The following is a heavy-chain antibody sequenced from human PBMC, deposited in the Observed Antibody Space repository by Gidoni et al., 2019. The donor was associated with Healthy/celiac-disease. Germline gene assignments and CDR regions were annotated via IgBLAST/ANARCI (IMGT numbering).Heavy chain of an antibody. D-gene: IGHD3-3*01. CDR2: ISGSGGRT. Sequence: EVQLLDSGGGLVQPGGSLRLCCAASGCTFSSYARSWVRQAPGTGMEWVSAISGSGGRTYYADSVKGRSTISRDNSKNTLYLQMNSLRAEDTAVYYCAKMGPDFWSGYYTGIGDYWGQGTLVTVSS. CDR3: AKMGPDFWSGYYTGIGDY. CDR1: GCTFSSYA. J-gene: IGHJ4*02. V-gene: IGHV3-23*01.